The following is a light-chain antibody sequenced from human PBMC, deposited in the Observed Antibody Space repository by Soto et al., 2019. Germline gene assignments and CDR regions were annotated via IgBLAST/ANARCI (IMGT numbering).Light chain of an antibody. CDR3: QQRCSRHPLT. V-gene: IGKV3-11*01. Sequence: DIQLTQSPATLSLSPGERATLSCRASQSVGISLAWFQQKPGQAPRLLIYDASTRATGIPARFSGSGSGTEFITPTISLVPEAVAASYCQQRCSRHPLTFGGGTKVEI. CDR1: QSVGIS. CDR2: DAS. J-gene: IGKJ4*01.